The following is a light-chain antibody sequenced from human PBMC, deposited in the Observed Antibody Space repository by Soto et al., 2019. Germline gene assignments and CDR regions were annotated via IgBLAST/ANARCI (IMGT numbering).Light chain of an antibody. CDR3: QQGSSWPRS. Sequence: EIVLTQSPATLSLSPGERATLSCRASQSISNSLAWYQQRPGQAPRLLIHDASSRATDIPARFSGSGSGTDFTLTISSLEAEDFAVYYCQQGSSWPRSFGGGTKVEIK. CDR1: QSISNS. CDR2: DAS. V-gene: IGKV3-11*01. J-gene: IGKJ4*01.